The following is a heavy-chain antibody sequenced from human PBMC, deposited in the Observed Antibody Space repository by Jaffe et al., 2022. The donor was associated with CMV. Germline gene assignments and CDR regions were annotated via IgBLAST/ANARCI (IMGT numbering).Heavy chain of an antibody. V-gene: IGHV3-15*01. CDR1: GFTFSNAW. CDR2: IKSKTDGGTT. D-gene: IGHD1-7*01. Sequence: EVQLVESGGGLVKPGGSLRLSCAASGFTFSNAWMSWVRQAPGKGLEWVGRIKSKTDGGTTDYAAPVKGRFTISRDDSKNTLYLQMNSLKTEDTAVYYCTTIITFRITGTTSRFDYWGQGTLVTVSS. J-gene: IGHJ4*02. CDR3: TTIITFRITGTTSRFDY.